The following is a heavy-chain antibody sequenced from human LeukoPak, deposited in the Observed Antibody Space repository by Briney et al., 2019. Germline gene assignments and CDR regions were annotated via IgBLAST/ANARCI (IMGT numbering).Heavy chain of an antibody. D-gene: IGHD5-18*01. CDR3: AKGSGYTYGYPGY. J-gene: IGHJ4*02. Sequence: PGGSLRLSCAASGFTYSSYAMSWVRQAPGKGLEWVSAISGSGNNTYYADSVKGRFTISRDTSENTLYLQMNSLRAEDTAVYYCAKGSGYTYGYPGYWGQGTLVTVSS. CDR2: ISGSGNNT. CDR1: GFTYSSYA. V-gene: IGHV3-23*01.